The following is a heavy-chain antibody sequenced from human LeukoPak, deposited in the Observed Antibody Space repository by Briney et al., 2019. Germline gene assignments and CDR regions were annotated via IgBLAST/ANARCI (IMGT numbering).Heavy chain of an antibody. D-gene: IGHD6-13*01. CDR1: GFTFSSYW. CDR3: ARDSPNWAAAGTLDY. Sequence: PGGSLRLSCAASGFTFSSYWMHWVRHAPGKGLVWVSRINSDGSSTSYADSVKGRFTISRDNAKNTLYLQMNSLRAEDTAVYYCARDSPNWAAAGTLDYWGQGTLVTVSS. CDR2: INSDGSST. V-gene: IGHV3-74*01. J-gene: IGHJ4*02.